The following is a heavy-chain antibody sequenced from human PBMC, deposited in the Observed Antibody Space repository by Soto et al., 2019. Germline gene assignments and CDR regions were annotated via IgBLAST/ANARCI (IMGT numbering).Heavy chain of an antibody. J-gene: IGHJ4*02. CDR1: GFTFSSYA. D-gene: IGHD3-3*01. V-gene: IGHV3-23*01. Sequence: GGSLRLSCAASGFTFSSYAMSWVRQAPGKGLEWVSAISGSGGSTYYADSVKGRFTISRDNSKNTLYLQMNSLRAEDTAVYYCAKDPSSYYDFWSGYQYYFDYWGQGTLVTVSS. CDR3: AKDPSSYYDFWSGYQYYFDY. CDR2: ISGSGGST.